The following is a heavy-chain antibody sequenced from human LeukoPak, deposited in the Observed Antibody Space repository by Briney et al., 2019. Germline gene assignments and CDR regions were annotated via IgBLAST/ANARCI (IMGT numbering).Heavy chain of an antibody. CDR1: GGSISSSSYY. CDR2: IYYSGST. J-gene: IGHJ4*02. Sequence: SEALSLTCTVSGGSISSSSYYWGWIRQPPGKGLEWIGSIYYSGSTYYNPSLKSRVTISVDTSKNQFSLKLSSVTAADTAVYYCARLQQLGPMDYWGQGTLVTVSS. D-gene: IGHD6-13*01. CDR3: ARLQQLGPMDY. V-gene: IGHV4-39*01.